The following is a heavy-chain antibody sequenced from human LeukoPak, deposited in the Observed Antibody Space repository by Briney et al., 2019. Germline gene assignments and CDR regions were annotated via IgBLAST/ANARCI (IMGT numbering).Heavy chain of an antibody. J-gene: IGHJ6*03. CDR1: DYSISSGSYY. D-gene: IGHD6-19*01. CDR2: IYTSGST. Sequence: PSETLSLTCAVSDYSISSGSYYWSWIRQPAGKGLEWIGRIYTSGSTNYNPSLKSRVTISVDTSKNQFSLKLSSVTAADTAVYYCARVGWYGDYYYYYYMDVWGKGTTVTVSS. V-gene: IGHV4-61*02. CDR3: ARVGWYGDYYYYYYMDV.